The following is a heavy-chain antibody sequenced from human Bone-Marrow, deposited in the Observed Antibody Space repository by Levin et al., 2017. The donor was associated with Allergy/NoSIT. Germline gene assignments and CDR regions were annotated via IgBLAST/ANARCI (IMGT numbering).Heavy chain of an antibody. J-gene: IGHJ6*02. V-gene: IGHV3-21*01. D-gene: IGHD3-22*01. CDR2: ISAGGNNI. CDR1: GILFSSYD. CDR3: ASWAMCHYDRSAFDYFYYGVDV. Sequence: GESLKISCAASGILFSSYDMNWVRQAPGKGLEWVSTISAGGNNIYYADSVKGRFTISRDNAKNSLFLQMNSLRAEDTAVYYCASWAMCHYDRSAFDYFYYGVDVWGQGTTVTVSS.